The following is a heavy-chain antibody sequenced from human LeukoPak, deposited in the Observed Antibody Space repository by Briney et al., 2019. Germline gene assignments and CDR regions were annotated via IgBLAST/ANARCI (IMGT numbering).Heavy chain of an antibody. CDR3: ARASYGSGRLYYFDY. CDR1: GYTFTSYY. CDR2: INPSGGST. V-gene: IGHV1-46*01. J-gene: IGHJ4*02. D-gene: IGHD3-10*01. Sequence: ASAKVSCKASGYTFTSYYMHWVRQAPGQGLEWMGIINPSGGSTSYAQKFQGRVTMTRDTSTSTVYMGLSSLRSEDTAVYYCARASYGSGRLYYFDYWGQGTLVTVSS.